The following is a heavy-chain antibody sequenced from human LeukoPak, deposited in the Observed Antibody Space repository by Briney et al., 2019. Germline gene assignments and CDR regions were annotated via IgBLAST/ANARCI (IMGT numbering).Heavy chain of an antibody. V-gene: IGHV3-30*18. CDR2: ISYDGSNK. CDR1: GFTFSSYG. D-gene: IGHD2-15*01. Sequence: GGSLRLSCAASGFTFSSYGVHWVRQAPGKGLEWVAVISYDGSNKYYADSVKGRFTISRDNSKNTLYLQMNSLRAEDTAVYYCAKEDVGSGLDYWGQGTLVTVSS. CDR3: AKEDVGSGLDY. J-gene: IGHJ4*02.